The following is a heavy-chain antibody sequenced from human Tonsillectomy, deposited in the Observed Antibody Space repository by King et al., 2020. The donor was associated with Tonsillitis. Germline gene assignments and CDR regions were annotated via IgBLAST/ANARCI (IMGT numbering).Heavy chain of an antibody. V-gene: IGHV4-30-4*01. CDR1: SGSMSSDNYY. CDR3: SRSLPVARHLDAFDV. CDR2: IFYSGSA. Sequence: QLQESGPGLVKPAQTLSLTCAVSSGSMSSDNYYWSWIRQPPGKGLEWVGYIFYSGSAYYNPSLESRVTISLDTSKNHFSLKLSSVTAADTAVYYCSRSLPVARHLDAFDVWGQGTMVTVSS. J-gene: IGHJ3*01. D-gene: IGHD2-2*01.